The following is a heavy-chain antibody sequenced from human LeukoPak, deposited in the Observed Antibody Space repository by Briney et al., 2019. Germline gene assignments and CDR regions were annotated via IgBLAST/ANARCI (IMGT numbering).Heavy chain of an antibody. Sequence: GESLKISCKGSGYSFTTYWMGWVRQMPGKGLEWMGIIYPGVSDIRYSPSFQGQVTISADQSISTAYLQWSSLKASDTAMYYCARSGYGSGSYLGYWGQGTLVTVSS. D-gene: IGHD3-10*01. J-gene: IGHJ4*02. CDR3: ARSGYGSGSYLGY. CDR2: IYPGVSDI. V-gene: IGHV5-51*01. CDR1: GYSFTTYW.